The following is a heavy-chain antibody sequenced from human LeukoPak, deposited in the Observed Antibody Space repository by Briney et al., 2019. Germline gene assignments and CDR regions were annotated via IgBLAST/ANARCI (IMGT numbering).Heavy chain of an antibody. CDR2: ISGNGGSK. J-gene: IGHJ3*02. D-gene: IGHD4-23*01. V-gene: IGHV3-23*01. CDR1: GYTFSSYD. Sequence: HGGXLRLSCAASGYTFSSYDMNWVRQAPGKGLEGVRDISGNGGSKKYAEYAKGRVTISRDNSKNTLYLQINSLRAEDTAVYYCAKEYGGWAPGTAFDIWGQGTVVTVSS. CDR3: AKEYGGWAPGTAFDI.